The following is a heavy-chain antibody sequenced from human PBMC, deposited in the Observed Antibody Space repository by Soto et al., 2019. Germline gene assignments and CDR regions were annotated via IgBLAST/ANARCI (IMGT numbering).Heavy chain of an antibody. CDR1: GGAFKNYA. CDR2: ILPVFDEL. J-gene: IGHJ4*02. V-gene: IGHV1-69*01. Sequence: QVQLVQSESEVKKPGSSVRVSCKVSGGAFKNYAISWVRQAPGQGLEWVGGILPVFDELNYAPQLQGRVTITAAEATITAHLELGSLTSEDRAFYFCARASDTSSYYYWGQVALVTFAS. D-gene: IGHD2-2*01. CDR3: ARASDTSSYYY.